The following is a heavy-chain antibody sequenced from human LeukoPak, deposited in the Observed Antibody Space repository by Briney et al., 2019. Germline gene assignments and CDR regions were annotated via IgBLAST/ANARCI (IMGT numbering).Heavy chain of an antibody. D-gene: IGHD6-6*01. CDR1: GFTFSDYY. V-gene: IGHV3-11*04. CDR2: ISSSGSTI. Sequence: GGSLRLSCAASGFTFSDYYMSWIRQAPGKGLEWVSYISSSGSTIYYADSVKGRFTISRDNAKNSLYLQMNSLRDEDTAVYYCVRDRPYSSSSRFYYYYGMDVWGQGTTVTVSS. CDR3: VRDRPYSSSSRFYYYYGMDV. J-gene: IGHJ6*02.